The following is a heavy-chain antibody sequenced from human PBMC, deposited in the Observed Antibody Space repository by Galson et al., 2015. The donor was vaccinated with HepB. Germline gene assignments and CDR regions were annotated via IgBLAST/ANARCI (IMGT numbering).Heavy chain of an antibody. Sequence: CKASGGTFSSYAISWVRQAPGQGLEWMGGIIPIFGTANYAQKFQGRVTITADESTSTAYMELSSLRSEDTAVYYCAREGPGYCSGGSCYSFAFDIWGQGTMVTVSS. CDR2: IIPIFGTA. CDR3: AREGPGYCSGGSCYSFAFDI. V-gene: IGHV1-69*01. J-gene: IGHJ3*02. CDR1: GGTFSSYA. D-gene: IGHD2-15*01.